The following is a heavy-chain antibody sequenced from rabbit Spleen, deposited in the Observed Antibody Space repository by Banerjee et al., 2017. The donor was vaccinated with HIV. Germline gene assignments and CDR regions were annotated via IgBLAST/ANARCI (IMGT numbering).Heavy chain of an antibody. J-gene: IGHJ4*01. CDR2: IDPVFGYT. D-gene: IGHD6-1*01. CDR1: GFGFSSYY. Sequence: QLKETGGGLVQPGGSLTLSCKASGFGFSSYYMSWVRQAPGKGLEWIGSIDPVFGYTYYANWVNGRFTISRDNAQNTVDLQMNSLTAADTATYFCASAYSDIYFNLWGQGTLVTVS. CDR3: ASAYSDIYFNL. V-gene: IGHV1S7*01.